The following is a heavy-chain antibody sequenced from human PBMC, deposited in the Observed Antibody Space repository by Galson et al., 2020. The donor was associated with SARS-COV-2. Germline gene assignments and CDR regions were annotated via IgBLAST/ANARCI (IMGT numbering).Heavy chain of an antibody. V-gene: IGHV4-31*03. CDR3: ARGYDYIGDYIDY. D-gene: IGHD3-16*01. Sequence: SETLSLTCTVSGGSINSGDNYWSWIRQRPGKGLEWLGYIHYSGSTHYNPSLKSRLIISIDTSKNQFSLKVISVTAADTAVYYCARGYDYIGDYIDYWGQGTLVTVSS. CDR2: IHYSGST. J-gene: IGHJ4*02. CDR1: GGSINSGDNY.